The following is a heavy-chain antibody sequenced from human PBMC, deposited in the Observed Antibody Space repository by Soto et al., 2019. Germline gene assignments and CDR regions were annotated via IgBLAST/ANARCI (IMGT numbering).Heavy chain of an antibody. CDR2: TKDKAYSYTT. J-gene: IGHJ4*02. CDR1: GLSLSDVF. V-gene: IGHV3-72*01. CDR3: ASIRGVFGY. Sequence: EVQLVESGGDLVQPGGSPRLSCAASGLSLSDVFIDWVRQAPGKGLEWVGRTKDKAYSYTTEYAASVKGRFTISRDDSRNSVVLQMSSLTTADTAVYYCASIRGVFGYWGQGSLVTVSS. D-gene: IGHD3-10*01.